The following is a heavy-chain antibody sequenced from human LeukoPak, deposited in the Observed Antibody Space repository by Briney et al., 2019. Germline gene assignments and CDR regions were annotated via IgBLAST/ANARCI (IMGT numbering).Heavy chain of an antibody. D-gene: IGHD3-3*01. Sequence: ASVNVSCKASGYIFTDYYMHWVRQAPGQGLEWMGWINPKSGGTNYAQKFQGRVTMTRDTSISTGHMELSRLRTDDTAVYYCASAAFWSEYFQHWGQGTLVTVSS. J-gene: IGHJ1*01. V-gene: IGHV1-2*02. CDR1: GYIFTDYY. CDR3: ASAAFWSEYFQH. CDR2: INPKSGGT.